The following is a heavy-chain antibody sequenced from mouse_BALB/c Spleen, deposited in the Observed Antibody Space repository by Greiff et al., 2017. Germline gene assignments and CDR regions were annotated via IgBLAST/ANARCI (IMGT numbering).Heavy chain of an antibody. V-gene: IGHV1-37*01. Sequence: EIQLQQSGPELVKPGASVKISCKASGYSFTGYYMHWVKQSHVKSLEWIGRINPYNGDTFYNQKFKGKATLTVDKSSSTAHMELLSLTSEDSAVYYCEYYGYGAMDYWGQGTSVTVSS. CDR3: EYYGYGAMDY. CDR2: INPYNGDT. D-gene: IGHD1-2*01. J-gene: IGHJ4*01. CDR1: GYSFTGYY.